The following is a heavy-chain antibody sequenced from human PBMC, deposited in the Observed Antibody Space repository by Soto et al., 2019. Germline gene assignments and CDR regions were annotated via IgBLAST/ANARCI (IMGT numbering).Heavy chain of an antibody. V-gene: IGHV1-69*13. CDR3: AREIKKCSGGSCYWGQSYYGMDV. Sequence: GASVKVSCKASGYTFTSYAMHWVRQAPGQGLEWMGGIIPIFGTANYAQKFQGRVTITADESTSTAYMELSSLRSEDTAVYYCAREIKKCSGGSCYWGQSYYGMDVWGQGTTVTVSS. CDR1: GYTFTSYA. J-gene: IGHJ6*02. CDR2: IIPIFGTA. D-gene: IGHD2-15*01.